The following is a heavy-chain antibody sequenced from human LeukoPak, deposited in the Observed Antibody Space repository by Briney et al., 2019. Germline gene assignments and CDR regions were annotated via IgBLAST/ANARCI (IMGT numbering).Heavy chain of an antibody. D-gene: IGHD2-2*01. CDR1: GLTVSSNY. V-gene: IGHV3-66*02. CDR2: IYSGGST. J-gene: IGHJ4*02. Sequence: GGSLRLSCAASGLTVSSNYMSWVRQAPGKGLEWVSVIYSGGSTYYADSVKGRFTISRDNSKNTLYLQMNSLRAEDTAVYYCARERVVVPAAFFDYWGQGTLVTVSS. CDR3: ARERVVVPAAFFDY.